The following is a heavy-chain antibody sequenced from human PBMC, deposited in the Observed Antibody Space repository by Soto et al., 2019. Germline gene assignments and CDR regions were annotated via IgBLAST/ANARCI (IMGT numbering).Heavy chain of an antibody. D-gene: IGHD3-10*01. CDR2: IIPILGIA. CDR1: GGTFSSYT. J-gene: IGHJ4*02. Sequence: QVQLVQSGAEVKKPGSSVKVSCKASGGTFSSYTISWVRQAPGQGLEWMGRIIPILGIANYAQKFQGRVTIHADKSKDTSYMEVSSLGAEDTAVYYCAIEEYYYGSGAFFDYWGQGTLVTVSS. V-gene: IGHV1-69*08. CDR3: AIEEYYYGSGAFFDY.